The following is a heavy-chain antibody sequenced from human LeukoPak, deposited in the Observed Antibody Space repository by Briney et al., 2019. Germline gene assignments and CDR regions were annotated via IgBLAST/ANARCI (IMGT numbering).Heavy chain of an antibody. Sequence: GGSLRLSCAASGSTFSSYGMHWVRQAPGKGLEWVALIRNDGSNKYYADSVKGRFTISRDNAKNSLYLQMNSLRAEDTAVYYCARGFYDFWSGYFYWGQGTLVTVSS. J-gene: IGHJ4*02. CDR2: IRNDGSNK. CDR3: ARGFYDFWSGYFY. V-gene: IGHV3-30*02. CDR1: GSTFSSYG. D-gene: IGHD3-3*01.